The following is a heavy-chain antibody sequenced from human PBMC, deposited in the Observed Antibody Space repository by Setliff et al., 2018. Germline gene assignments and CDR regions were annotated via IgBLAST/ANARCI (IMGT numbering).Heavy chain of an antibody. V-gene: IGHV3-7*04. CDR3: ARVLAWPGCAFDI. CDR2: IKQDGSEK. D-gene: IGHD2-15*01. CDR1: GFTFSSYW. J-gene: IGHJ3*02. Sequence: GGSLRLSCAASGFTFSSYWMSWVRQAPGKGLEWVSNIKQDGSEKYYVDSVKGRFTISRDNAKNSLYLQMNSLRAEDTAVYYCARVLAWPGCAFDIWGQGTMVTVSS.